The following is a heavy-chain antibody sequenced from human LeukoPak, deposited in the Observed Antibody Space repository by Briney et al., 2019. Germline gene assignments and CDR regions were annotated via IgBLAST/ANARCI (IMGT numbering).Heavy chain of an antibody. V-gene: IGHV3-21*01. Sequence: GGSLRLSCAASGFTFSNYVMSWVRQAPGKGLEWVSSISSSSSYIYYADSVKGRFTISRDNAKNSLYLQMNSLRAEDTAVYYCAREVVVPAAKWFDYWGQGTLVTVSS. CDR1: GFTFSNYV. D-gene: IGHD2-2*01. CDR3: AREVVVPAAKWFDY. J-gene: IGHJ4*02. CDR2: ISSSSSYI.